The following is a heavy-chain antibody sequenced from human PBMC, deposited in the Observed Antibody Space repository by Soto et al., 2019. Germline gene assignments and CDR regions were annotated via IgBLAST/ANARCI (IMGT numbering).Heavy chain of an antibody. Sequence: QVQLQESGPGLVKPSQTLSLTCTVSGGSISSGDYYWSWIRQPPGKGLEWIGYIYYSGSTYYNPSLKSRVTISVDTSKNQFSLKLSSVTAADTAVYYCARVWGYYDSSGYYFAYYFDYWGQGTLVTVSS. J-gene: IGHJ4*02. CDR1: GGSISSGDYY. D-gene: IGHD3-22*01. CDR3: ARVWGYYDSSGYYFAYYFDY. CDR2: IYYSGST. V-gene: IGHV4-30-4*01.